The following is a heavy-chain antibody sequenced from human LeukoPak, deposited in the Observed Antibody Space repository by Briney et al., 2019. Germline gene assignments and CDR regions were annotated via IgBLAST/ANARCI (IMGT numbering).Heavy chain of an antibody. CDR3: AREMATIKGWFDP. J-gene: IGHJ5*02. Sequence: SETLSLTCTVSGGSISSTSYYWGWIRQPPGKGLEWIGSIYYSGITYYNPSLKSRVTISVDMSKNQFSLKLSSVTAADTAVYYCAREMATIKGWFDPWGQGTLVTVSS. D-gene: IGHD5-24*01. V-gene: IGHV4-39*02. CDR1: GGSISSTSYY. CDR2: IYYSGIT.